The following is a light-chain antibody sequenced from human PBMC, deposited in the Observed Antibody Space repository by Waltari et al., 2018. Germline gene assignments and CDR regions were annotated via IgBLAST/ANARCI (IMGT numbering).Light chain of an antibody. Sequence: QSVLTQPRSVSGSPGRSVTIPCPGTSSDVDGYDWATWSQQYPGKAPKLILYDVPKRPSGVPDRFSGSKSGNTASLTISGLQADDEADYYCCSYAGRYKLIFGGGSTLTVL. CDR2: DVP. V-gene: IGLV2-11*02. J-gene: IGLJ2*01. CDR3: CSYAGRYKLI. CDR1: SSDVDGYDW.